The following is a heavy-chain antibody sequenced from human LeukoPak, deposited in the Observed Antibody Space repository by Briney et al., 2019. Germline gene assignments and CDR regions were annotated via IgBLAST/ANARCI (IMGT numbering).Heavy chain of an antibody. V-gene: IGHV2-5*08. CDR3: AHTYYYDSNGRHYYFNY. CDR1: GVSVSTYYR. J-gene: IGHJ4*02. D-gene: IGHD3-22*01. Sequence: TLSLTCSVSGVSVSTYYRSWIRQPPGKGLEWLALIYWNDDKPYNPSLKSRLTITKDTSKTQVVLTMANVDPVDTATYYCAHTYYYDSNGRHYYFNYWGQGTLVTVSS. CDR2: IYWNDDK.